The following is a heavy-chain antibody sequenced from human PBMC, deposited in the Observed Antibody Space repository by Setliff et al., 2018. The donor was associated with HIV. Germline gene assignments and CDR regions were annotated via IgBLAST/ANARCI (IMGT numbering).Heavy chain of an antibody. CDR2: ITSGSRNI. CDR1: GFTFNNND. J-gene: IGHJ1*01. V-gene: IGHV3-21*01. D-gene: IGHD2-2*01. Sequence: GGSLRLSCAASGFTFNNNDMTWVRQVPGKGLEWVSSITSGSRNIYYADSVKGRFTTSRDNAKNSLFLQMDSLRAEDTGLYYCARDFLPGGAWGQGTLVTVSS. CDR3: ARDFLPGGA.